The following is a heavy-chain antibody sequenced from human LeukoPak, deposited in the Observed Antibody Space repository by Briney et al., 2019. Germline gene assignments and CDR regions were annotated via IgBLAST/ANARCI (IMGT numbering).Heavy chain of an antibody. V-gene: IGHV4-34*01. Sequence: SETLSLTCAVYGGSFSGYYWSWIRQPPGKGLEWIGEINHSGSTNYNPSLKSRVIISVDTSKNQFSLKLSSVTAADTAVYYCARGREIAAAGTGNWFDPWGQGTLVTVSS. D-gene: IGHD6-13*01. J-gene: IGHJ5*02. CDR3: ARGREIAAAGTGNWFDP. CDR1: GGSFSGYY. CDR2: INHSGST.